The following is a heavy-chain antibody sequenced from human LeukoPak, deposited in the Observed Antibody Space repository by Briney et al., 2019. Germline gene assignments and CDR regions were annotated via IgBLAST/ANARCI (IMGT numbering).Heavy chain of an antibody. D-gene: IGHD1-26*01. Sequence: ASVKVSCTASGYTFTSFYIHWVRQAPGQGLEYMGLINPRGGSTSYAQKFQGRLTMTRDTSTSTVYMELSSLRSEDTAVYYCARSPYSGSAGYFDYWGQGTLVTVSS. CDR2: INPRGGST. V-gene: IGHV1-46*01. CDR1: GYTFTSFY. J-gene: IGHJ4*02. CDR3: ARSPYSGSAGYFDY.